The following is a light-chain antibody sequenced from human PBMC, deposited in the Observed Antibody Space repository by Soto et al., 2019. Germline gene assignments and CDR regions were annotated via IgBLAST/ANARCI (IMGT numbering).Light chain of an antibody. CDR1: KLGDKY. CDR3: QAWDSSIS. CDR2: QDS. J-gene: IGLJ2*01. Sequence: SYELTQPPSVSVSPGQTASITCSGDKLGDKYACWYQQKPGQSPVLDIYQDSKRPSGIPERFSGSNSGNTATLTISGTQAMDEADYYCQAWDSSISFGGGTKLTVL. V-gene: IGLV3-1*01.